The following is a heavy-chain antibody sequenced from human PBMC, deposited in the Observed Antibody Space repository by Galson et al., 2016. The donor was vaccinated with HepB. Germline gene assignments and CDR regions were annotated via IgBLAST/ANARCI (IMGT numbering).Heavy chain of an antibody. Sequence: SLRLSCAASGFTFSTYVMHWVRQAPGKGLEWVAVIWHDGSNQSYGDFVKGRFTITRDNSKNMVFLQMNSLRAEDTAVYYCARQEYGDHGVYYNFTGLDVCGQGTTIIVSS. V-gene: IGHV3-33*01. D-gene: IGHD4-17*01. J-gene: IGHJ6*02. CDR1: GFTFSTYV. CDR2: IWHDGSNQ. CDR3: ARQEYGDHGVYYNFTGLDV.